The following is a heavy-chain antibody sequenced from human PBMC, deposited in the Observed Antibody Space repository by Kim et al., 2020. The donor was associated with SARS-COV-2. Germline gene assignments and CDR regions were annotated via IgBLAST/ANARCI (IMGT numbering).Heavy chain of an antibody. J-gene: IGHJ6*04. CDR3: AKGSSTSCYSGLDV. Sequence: YAASVKGRFTISRDNSKNTLYLQMNSRRAEDTALYYCAKGSSTSCYSGLDVWGKGTAVIVSS. D-gene: IGHD2-2*01. V-gene: IGHV3-23*01.